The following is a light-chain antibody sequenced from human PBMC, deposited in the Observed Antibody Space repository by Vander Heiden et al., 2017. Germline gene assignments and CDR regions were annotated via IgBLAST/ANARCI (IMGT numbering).Light chain of an antibody. CDR3: QQYGSSPLFT. Sequence: VLTQSPGTLSLSPGERATLPCRGSQSVSSSYLAWYQQKPGQAPTLLIYGASSRATGSPDRFSGSGSGTDFTLTISRLEPEDVAVYYCQQYGSSPLFTFGPGTKVDIK. CDR2: GAS. CDR1: QSVSSSY. V-gene: IGKV3-20*01. J-gene: IGKJ3*01.